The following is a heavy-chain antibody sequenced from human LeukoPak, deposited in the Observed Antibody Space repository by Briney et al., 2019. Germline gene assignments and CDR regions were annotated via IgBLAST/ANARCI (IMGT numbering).Heavy chain of an antibody. J-gene: IGHJ4*02. CDR3: AREYTAMAYDY. CDR2: ISSTSKYI. CDR1: GFAFSDDS. D-gene: IGHD5-18*01. Sequence: GGSLRLSCVASGFAFSDDSMNWVRQPPGKGLEWVSSISSTSKYIYYADSVKGRFAISRDNAKNSLYLQMNNLRVDDSAVYYCAREYTAMAYDYWGQGNLVTVSS. V-gene: IGHV3-21*01.